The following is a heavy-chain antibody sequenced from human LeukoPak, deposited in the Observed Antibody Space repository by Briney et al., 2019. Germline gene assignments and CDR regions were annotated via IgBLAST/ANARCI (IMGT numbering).Heavy chain of an antibody. CDR2: ISGSGGST. J-gene: IGHJ3*02. CDR3: ARGNYYDPTTYYRAFDI. Sequence: GGSLRLSCAASGFTFSSYDMSWVRQAPGKGLEWVSAISGSGGSTYYADSVKGRFTISRDNSKNTLYLQMNSLRAEDTAVYYCARGNYYDPTTYYRAFDIWGQGTMVTVSS. D-gene: IGHD3-22*01. V-gene: IGHV3-23*01. CDR1: GFTFSSYD.